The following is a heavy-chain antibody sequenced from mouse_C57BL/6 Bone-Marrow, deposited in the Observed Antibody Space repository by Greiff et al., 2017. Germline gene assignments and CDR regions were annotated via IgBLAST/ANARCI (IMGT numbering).Heavy chain of an antibody. CDR3: ARSGDDYYHHAGFAY. D-gene: IGHD2-3*01. CDR2: INPSSGYT. Sequence: VQLQQSGAELAKPGASVKLSCKASGYTFTSYWMHWVKQRPGQGLEWIGYINPSSGYTKYNQKFKDKATLAADKSSITAYMQLSSLTYEDSAVYYCARSGDDYYHHAGFAYWGQGTLVTVSA. J-gene: IGHJ3*01. V-gene: IGHV1-7*01. CDR1: GYTFTSYW.